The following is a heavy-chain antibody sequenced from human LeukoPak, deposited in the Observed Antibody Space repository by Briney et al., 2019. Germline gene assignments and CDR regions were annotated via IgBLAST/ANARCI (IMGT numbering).Heavy chain of an antibody. CDR1: GYSFATYW. CDR2: NY. V-gene: IGHV5-51*01. D-gene: IGHD5-12*01. CDR3: ARRVSSSGFDAFDV. J-gene: IGHJ3*01. Sequence: GESLKISCQGSGYSFATYWIGWVRQMPGKGLEWMGINYSPSFQGQVTMSADKSISTAYLQWSSLKASDTAMYYCARRVSSSGFDAFDVWGQGTMVTVSS.